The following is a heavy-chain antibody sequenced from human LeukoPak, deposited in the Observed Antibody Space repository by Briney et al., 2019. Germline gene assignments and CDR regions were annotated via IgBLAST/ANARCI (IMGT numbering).Heavy chain of an antibody. CDR2: INPNSGGT. J-gene: IGHJ5*02. CDR3: ARGRIGLGYCSSTSCYAGGWFDP. Sequence: ASVKVSCKASGYTFTGYYMHWVRQAPGQGLEWMGWINPNSGGTNYAQKFQGRVTMTRDTSISTAYMELSRLRSDDTAVYYCARGRIGLGYCSSTSCYAGGWFDPWGQGTLVTVSS. CDR1: GYTFTGYY. V-gene: IGHV1-2*02. D-gene: IGHD2-2*01.